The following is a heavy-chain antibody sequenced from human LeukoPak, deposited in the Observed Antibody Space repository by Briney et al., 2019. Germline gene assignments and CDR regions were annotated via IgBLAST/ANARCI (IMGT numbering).Heavy chain of an antibody. D-gene: IGHD6-19*01. CDR3: VRDRGGSGWYYFDY. CDR2: ISYNGSNT. CDR1: GFTFSIYA. V-gene: IGHV3-30-3*01. Sequence: GGSLRLSCAASGFTFSIYALHWVRQAPGKGLEGAAAISYNGSNTYYADSVKGRLTISRDNSKNTLYLQMNSLRPEDTAIYYCVRDRGGSGWYYFDYWGRGTLVTVSS. J-gene: IGHJ4*02.